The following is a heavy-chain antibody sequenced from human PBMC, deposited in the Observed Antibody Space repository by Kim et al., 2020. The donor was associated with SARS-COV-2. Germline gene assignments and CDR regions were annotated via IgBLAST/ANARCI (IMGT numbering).Heavy chain of an antibody. V-gene: IGHV3-33*01. J-gene: IGHJ4*02. Sequence: GGSLRLSCAASGFTFSSYGMHWVRQAPGKGLEWVAVIWYDGSNKYYADSVKGRFTISRDNSKNTLYLQMNSLRAEDTAVYYCARATRYSGYDWPFDYWGQGTLVTVSS. D-gene: IGHD5-12*01. CDR2: IWYDGSNK. CDR1: GFTFSSYG. CDR3: ARATRYSGYDWPFDY.